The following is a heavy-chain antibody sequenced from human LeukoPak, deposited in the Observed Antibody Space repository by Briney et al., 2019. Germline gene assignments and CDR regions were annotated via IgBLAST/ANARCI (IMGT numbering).Heavy chain of an antibody. CDR2: IHPHGIF. CDR3: ARGRDRSKAGDH. D-gene: IGHD5-24*01. J-gene: IGHJ4*02. V-gene: IGHV4-34*01. CDR1: GGSCDDYY. Sequence: SETLSLTCDVSGGSCDDYYCSWIRQPPGKGLEWIGEIHPHGIFYYNSSLMSRVTISIHTSKSQFSLRLTSVTAADTAFYYCARGRDRSKAGDHWGQGSLVTVSS.